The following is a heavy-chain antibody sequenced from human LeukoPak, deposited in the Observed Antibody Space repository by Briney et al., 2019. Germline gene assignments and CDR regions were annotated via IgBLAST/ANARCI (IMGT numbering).Heavy chain of an antibody. V-gene: IGHV3-30*03. D-gene: IGHD6-13*01. CDR2: ISNDGSNK. Sequence: GRSLRLSCVASGFTFSSYGMHWVRQAQGKGLEWVAVISNDGSNKYYADSVKGRFTISRDNSKNTLYLQMNSLRAEDTAVYYCARGLLAAAGIDYWGQGALVTVSA. CDR1: GFTFSSYG. CDR3: ARGLLAAAGIDY. J-gene: IGHJ4*02.